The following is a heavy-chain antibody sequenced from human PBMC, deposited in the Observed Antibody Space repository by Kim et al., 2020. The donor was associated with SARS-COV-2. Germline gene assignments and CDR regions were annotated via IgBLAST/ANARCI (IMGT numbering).Heavy chain of an antibody. V-gene: IGHV4-31*02. CDR3: ARDQDGGSASYYYYGMDV. D-gene: IGHD6-25*01. Sequence: KSRVTISVDTSKNQFSLKLSSVTAADTAVYYCARDQDGGSASYYYYGMDVWGQGTPVTVSS. J-gene: IGHJ6*02.